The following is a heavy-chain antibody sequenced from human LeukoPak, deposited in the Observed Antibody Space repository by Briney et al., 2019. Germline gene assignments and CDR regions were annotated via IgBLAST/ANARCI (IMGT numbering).Heavy chain of an antibody. D-gene: IGHD5-18*01. V-gene: IGHV3-66*02. Sequence: GGSLRLSCAASGFTFSSYSVNWVRQAPGKGLEWVSVIYSGGSTYYADSVKGRFTISRDNSKNTLYLQMNSLRAEDTAVYYCARARSSYGYGDAFDIWGQGTMVTVSS. CDR1: GFTFSSYS. CDR2: IYSGGST. CDR3: ARARSSYGYGDAFDI. J-gene: IGHJ3*02.